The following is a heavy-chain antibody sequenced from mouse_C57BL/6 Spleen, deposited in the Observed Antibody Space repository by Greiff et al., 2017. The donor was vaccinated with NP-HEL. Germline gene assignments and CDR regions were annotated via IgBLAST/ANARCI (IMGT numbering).Heavy chain of an antibody. CDR2: IDPTDSYT. J-gene: IGHJ2*01. V-gene: IGHV1-69*01. CDR3: ARAIYDYLYYFDY. Sequence: QVQLQQPGAELVMPGASVKLSCKASGYTFTSYWMHWVKQRPGQGLEWIGEIDPTDSYTNYNQQFKGKSTLTVDKSSSTAYMQLSSLTSEDSAVYYCARAIYDYLYYFDYWGQGTTLTVSS. D-gene: IGHD2-4*01. CDR1: GYTFTSYW.